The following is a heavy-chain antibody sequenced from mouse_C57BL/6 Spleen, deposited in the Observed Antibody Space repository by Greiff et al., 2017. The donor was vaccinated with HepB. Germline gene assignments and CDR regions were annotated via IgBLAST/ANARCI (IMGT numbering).Heavy chain of an antibody. CDR1: GYTFTSYW. D-gene: IGHD1-1*02. Sequence: VQLQQSGAELVKPGASVKLSCKASGYTFTSYWMQWVKQRPGQGLEWIGEIDPSDSYTNYNQKFKGKATLTVDTSSSTAYMQLSSLTSEDSAVYYGARYGLRFAYWGQGTLVTVSA. CDR2: IDPSDSYT. CDR3: ARYGLRFAY. J-gene: IGHJ3*01. V-gene: IGHV1-50*01.